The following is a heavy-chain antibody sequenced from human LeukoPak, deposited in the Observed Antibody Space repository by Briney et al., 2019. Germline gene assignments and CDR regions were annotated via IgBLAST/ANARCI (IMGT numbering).Heavy chain of an antibody. CDR2: INHSGST. CDR1: GFTFSNYY. J-gene: IGHJ5*02. D-gene: IGHD3-3*01. CDR3: ASGTYYDFWSGYGNWFDP. Sequence: PGGSLRLSCAASGFTFSNYYMSWIRQPPGKGLEWIGEINHSGSTNYNPSLKSRVTISVDTSKNQFSLKLSSVTAADTAVYYCASGTYYDFWSGYGNWFDPWGQGTLVTVSS. V-gene: IGHV4-34*01.